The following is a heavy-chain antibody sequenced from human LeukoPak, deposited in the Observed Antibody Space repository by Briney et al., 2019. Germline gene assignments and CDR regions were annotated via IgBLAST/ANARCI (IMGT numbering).Heavy chain of an antibody. J-gene: IGHJ3*02. CDR3: ARVGVPQYAFDI. V-gene: IGHV3-74*01. D-gene: IGHD2-2*01. Sequence: GGSLRLSCVASGFTFSSYRMHWVRQVPGKGPVWVSRINSDGRITSYADSVKGRFTISRDNAKNTLYLQMNSLRAEDTAVYSCARVGVPQYAFDIWGQGTWVTVSS. CDR1: GFTFSSYR. CDR2: INSDGRIT.